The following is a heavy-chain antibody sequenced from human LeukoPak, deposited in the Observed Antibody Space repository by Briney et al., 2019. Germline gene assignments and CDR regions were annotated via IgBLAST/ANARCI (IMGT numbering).Heavy chain of an antibody. Sequence: GGSLRLSCTASAFTFNSYSMNWVRQAPGKGLEWIASINSSSSYIYYSDSVKGRFTISRDNSKNTLYLQMNSLRAEDTAVYYCAKMVREFYTISYYFDYWGQGTLVTVSS. CDR1: AFTFNSYS. CDR3: AKMVREFYTISYYFDY. D-gene: IGHD2-8*01. CDR2: INSSSSYI. J-gene: IGHJ4*02. V-gene: IGHV3-21*04.